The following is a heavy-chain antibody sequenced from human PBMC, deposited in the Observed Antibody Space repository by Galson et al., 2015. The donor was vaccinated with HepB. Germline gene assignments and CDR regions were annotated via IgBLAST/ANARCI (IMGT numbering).Heavy chain of an antibody. CDR3: ARGPYSSSWLVYWFDP. CDR2: INPSGGST. D-gene: IGHD6-13*01. J-gene: IGHJ5*02. V-gene: IGHV1-46*01. Sequence: SVKVSCKASGYTFTSYYMHWVRQAPGQGFEWMGIINPSGGSTSYAQKFQGRVTMTRDTSTSTVYMELSSLRSEDTAVYYCARGPYSSSWLVYWFDPWGQGTLVTVSS. CDR1: GYTFTSYY.